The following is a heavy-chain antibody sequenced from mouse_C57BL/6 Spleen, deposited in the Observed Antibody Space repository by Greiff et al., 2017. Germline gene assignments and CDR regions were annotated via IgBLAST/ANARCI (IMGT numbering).Heavy chain of an antibody. D-gene: IGHD6-5*01. J-gene: IGHJ4*01. CDR3: TRSPYDYYAMDD. CDR1: GYTFTDYE. V-gene: IGHV1-15*01. Sequence: QVQLQQSGAELVRPGASVTLSCKASGYTFTDYEMHWVKQTPVHGLEWIGAIDPETGGTAYNQKFKGKAILTADKSSSTAYMELRSLTSEDSAVYYCTRSPYDYYAMDDWGQGTSVTVSS. CDR2: IDPETGGT.